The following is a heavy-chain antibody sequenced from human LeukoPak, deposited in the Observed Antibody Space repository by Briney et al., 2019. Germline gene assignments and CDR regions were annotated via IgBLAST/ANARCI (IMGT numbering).Heavy chain of an antibody. D-gene: IGHD5-18*01. CDR2: ISHSGATT. Sequence: GGSLRLSCAASGFTFSSYAMSWVRQAPGKGLEWVSAISHSGATTYYADSVKGRFTISGDNSKNTLYLQMDSLRAGDTAIYYCVKRIQSALAAGYWGQGALVTVSS. J-gene: IGHJ4*02. V-gene: IGHV3-23*01. CDR3: VKRIQSALAAGY. CDR1: GFTFSSYA.